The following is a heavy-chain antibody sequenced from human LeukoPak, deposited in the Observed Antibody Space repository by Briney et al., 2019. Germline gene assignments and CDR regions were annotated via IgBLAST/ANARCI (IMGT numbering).Heavy chain of an antibody. CDR3: AGGDPHADL. D-gene: IGHD3-10*01. CDR1: GFTFSRYA. J-gene: IGHJ5*02. Sequence: GGSLRLSCAASGFTFSRYAMSWVRQAPGKGLEWVSAISGSGGSTYYTDSVKGRFTISRDNSKNTLYLQMNSLRVEDTGVYYCAGGDPHADLWGQGTLVTVSS. CDR2: ISGSGGST. V-gene: IGHV3-23*01.